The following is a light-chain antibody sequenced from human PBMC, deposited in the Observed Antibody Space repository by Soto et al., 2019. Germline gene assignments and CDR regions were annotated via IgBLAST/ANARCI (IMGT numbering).Light chain of an antibody. Sequence: QSALTQPPSVSGSPGQSVTISCTGTSSDVGSYNRVSWYQQPPGTAPKLMIYEVSNRPSGVPDRFSGSKSSNTASLTISGLQAEDEADYYCSLYTSSSTVVFGGGTKLTVL. CDR1: SSDVGSYNR. J-gene: IGLJ2*01. V-gene: IGLV2-18*01. CDR2: EVS. CDR3: SLYTSSSTVV.